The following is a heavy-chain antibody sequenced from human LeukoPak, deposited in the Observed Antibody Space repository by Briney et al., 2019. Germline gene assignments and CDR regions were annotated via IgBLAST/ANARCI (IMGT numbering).Heavy chain of an antibody. Sequence: GESLKISCKGSGYSLISFWIGWVRQMPGKGLEWMGIIYPGDSDTRYSPSFQGQVTISADKSISTAYLQWSSLKASDTAMYYCARGIDYNDYGVFDSWGQGTQVTVSS. CDR3: ARGIDYNDYGVFDS. CDR1: GYSLISFW. V-gene: IGHV5-51*01. D-gene: IGHD4-11*01. CDR2: IYPGDSDT. J-gene: IGHJ4*02.